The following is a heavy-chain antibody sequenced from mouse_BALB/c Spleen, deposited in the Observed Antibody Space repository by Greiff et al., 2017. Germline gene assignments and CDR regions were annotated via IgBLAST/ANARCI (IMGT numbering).Heavy chain of an antibody. CDR1: GFTFTDYY. CDR3: ARERGLAWFAY. D-gene: IGHD2-13*01. Sequence: DVKLVESGGGLVQPGGSLRLSCATSGFTFTDYYMSWVRQPPGKALEWLGFIRNKANGYTTEYSASVKGRFTISRDNSQSILYLQMNTLRAEDSATYYCARERGLAWFAYWGQGTLVTVSA. V-gene: IGHV7-3*02. CDR2: IRNKANGYTT. J-gene: IGHJ3*01.